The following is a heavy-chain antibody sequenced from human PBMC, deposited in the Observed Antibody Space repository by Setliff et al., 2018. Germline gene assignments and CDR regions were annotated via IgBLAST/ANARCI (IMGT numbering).Heavy chain of an antibody. CDR1: GFNVSSDR. CDR3: ARRLVGATTPFGY. Sequence: GGSLRLSCAASGFNVSSDRRNWARKDPGKGLEWVSSISSRGSTIHYADSVKGRFTSSRDNAKNSLYLQMNSLRAEDTAVYYCARRLVGATTPFGYWGQGTLVTVSS. CDR2: ISSRGSTI. V-gene: IGHV3-21*01. D-gene: IGHD1-26*01. J-gene: IGHJ4*02.